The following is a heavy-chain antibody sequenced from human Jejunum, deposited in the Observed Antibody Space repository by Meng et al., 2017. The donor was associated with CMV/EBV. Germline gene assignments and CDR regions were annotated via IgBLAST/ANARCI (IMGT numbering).Heavy chain of an antibody. J-gene: IGHJ4*02. D-gene: IGHD1-26*01. V-gene: IGHV1-2*02. CDR1: GYTFTGYY. CDR2: INPWSGDT. Sequence: SGYTFTGYYIHWVRQAPGQGLEWMGWINPWSGDTKSAHSLQGRVTLTRDTSTNTAFMDLTSLTSDDTAVYYCARDPHSWSGVFEYWAQGTRGTVSS. CDR3: ARDPHSWSGVFEY.